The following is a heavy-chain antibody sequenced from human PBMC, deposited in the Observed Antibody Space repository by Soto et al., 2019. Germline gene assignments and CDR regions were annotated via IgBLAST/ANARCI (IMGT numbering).Heavy chain of an antibody. Sequence: SETLSLTCTVSCGSISSSSHYWGWIRQPPGKGLEWIGSIYYSGSTNYNPSLKSRVTISVDTSKNQFSLKLSSVTATDTAVYYCARRDQNWFDPWGQGTLVTVSS. CDR2: IYYSGST. V-gene: IGHV4-39*01. J-gene: IGHJ5*02. CDR1: CGSISSSSHY. CDR3: ARRDQNWFDP.